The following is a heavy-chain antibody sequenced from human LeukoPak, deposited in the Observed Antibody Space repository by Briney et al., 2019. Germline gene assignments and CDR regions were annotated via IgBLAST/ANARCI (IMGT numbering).Heavy chain of an antibody. D-gene: IGHD1-26*01. Sequence: PSQTLSLTCTVSGGSISSGSYYWSWFRQPAGKGLEWIGRIYTSGSTNYNPSLKSRVSISVDTSKNQFSLKLSSVTAADTAVYYCARGSYDAFDIWGQGTMVTVSS. CDR1: GGSISSGSYY. V-gene: IGHV4-61*02. CDR2: IYTSGST. CDR3: ARGSYDAFDI. J-gene: IGHJ3*02.